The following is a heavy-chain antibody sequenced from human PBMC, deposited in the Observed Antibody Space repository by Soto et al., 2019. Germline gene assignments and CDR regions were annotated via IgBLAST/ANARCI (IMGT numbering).Heavy chain of an antibody. J-gene: IGHJ5*02. CDR3: ARDKGYSSSWFGPSWFDP. V-gene: IGHV1-3*01. Sequence: QVQLVQSGAEVKKPGASVKVSCKASGYTFTSYAMHWVRQAPGQRLEWMGWINAGNGNTKYSQKFQGRVTITRDTSASTAYMELSSLRSEDTAVYYCARDKGYSSSWFGPSWFDPWGQGTLVTVSS. CDR2: INAGNGNT. CDR1: GYTFTSYA. D-gene: IGHD6-13*01.